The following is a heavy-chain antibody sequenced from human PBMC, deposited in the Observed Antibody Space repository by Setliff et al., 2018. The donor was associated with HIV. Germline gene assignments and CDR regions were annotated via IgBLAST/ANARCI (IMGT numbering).Heavy chain of an antibody. CDR1: GYTFSSYD. V-gene: IGHV1-8*02. Sequence: ASVKVSCKASGYTFSSYDINWVRQATGQGLEWMGWMNPNSDNTGYARKFQGRVTMTRDTSISTAYMELNNLKFEDTAVYYCARARRDSYDRGRRNHYYIDVWGKGTTVTVSS. D-gene: IGHD3-22*01. J-gene: IGHJ6*03. CDR3: ARARRDSYDRGRRNHYYIDV. CDR2: MNPNSDNT.